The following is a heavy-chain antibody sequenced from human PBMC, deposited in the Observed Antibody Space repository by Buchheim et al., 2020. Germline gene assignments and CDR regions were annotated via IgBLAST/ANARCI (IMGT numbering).Heavy chain of an antibody. V-gene: IGHV3-30*04. Sequence: QVQLVESGGGVVQPGRSLRLSCAASGFTFSSYAMHWVRQAPGKGLEWVAVISYDGSNKYSADSVKGRFTISRDNSKNTLYLQMNSLRAEDTAVYYCARDQDYGGNSGPEMVYYYYGMDVWGQGTT. J-gene: IGHJ6*02. CDR3: ARDQDYGGNSGPEMVYYYYGMDV. D-gene: IGHD4-23*01. CDR2: ISYDGSNK. CDR1: GFTFSSYA.